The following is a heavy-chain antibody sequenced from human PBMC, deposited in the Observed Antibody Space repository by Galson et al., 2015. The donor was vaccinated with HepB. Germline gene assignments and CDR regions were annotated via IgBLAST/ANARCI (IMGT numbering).Heavy chain of an antibody. V-gene: IGHV5-10-1*01. CDR1: GYGFTTYW. CDR3: ARQTKGEILAPDHYAMGY. Sequence: QSGAEVKKPGESLRISCKASGYGFTTYWITWVRQMPGEGLEWMGRIDPSDSYTNYSPSFQGHVTISTDKSVTTAYLQWGSLTASDTAMYYCARQTKGEILAPDHYAMGYWGQGTLVTVSS. CDR2: IDPSDSYT. J-gene: IGHJ4*02. D-gene: IGHD3-3*02.